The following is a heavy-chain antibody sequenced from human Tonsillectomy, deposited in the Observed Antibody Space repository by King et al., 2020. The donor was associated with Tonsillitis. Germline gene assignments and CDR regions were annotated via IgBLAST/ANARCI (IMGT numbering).Heavy chain of an antibody. CDR1: GGSISSYY. Sequence: QLQESGPGLVKPSETLSLTCTVSGGSISSYYWSWIRQPPGKGLEWIGYIYYSGSTNYNPSLKSRVTIPVDTSKNQFSLKLSSVTAADTAVYYCARGWFGTKRSTLGYFQHWGQGTLVTVSS. CDR2: IYYSGST. J-gene: IGHJ1*01. D-gene: IGHD3-10*01. CDR3: ARGWFGTKRSTLGYFQH. V-gene: IGHV4-59*01.